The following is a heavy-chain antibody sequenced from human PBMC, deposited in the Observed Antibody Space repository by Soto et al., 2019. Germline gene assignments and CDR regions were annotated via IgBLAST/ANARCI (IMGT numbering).Heavy chain of an antibody. CDR2: IYYSGRT. CDR3: AREVFWDTYYYYGMDV. D-gene: IGHD5-18*01. Sequence: SETLSLTCTVSGGSISSYYWSWIRQPPGKGLEWIGYIYYSGRTNYNPSLKSRVTISVDTSKNQFSLKLSSVTAADTAVYYCAREVFWDTYYYYGMDVWGQGTTVTVSS. CDR1: GGSISSYY. V-gene: IGHV4-59*01. J-gene: IGHJ6*02.